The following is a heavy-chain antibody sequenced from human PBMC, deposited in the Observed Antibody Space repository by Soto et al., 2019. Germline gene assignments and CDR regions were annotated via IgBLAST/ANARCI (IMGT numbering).Heavy chain of an antibody. J-gene: IGHJ5*02. V-gene: IGHV4-30-4*01. D-gene: IGHD3-10*01. CDR2: IYYSGST. Sequence: QVQLQESGPGLVKPSQTLSLTCTVSGGSISSGDYYWSWIRQPPGKGLEWIGYIYYSGSTYYNPSLKSRVTISVDTSKNQFSLKLSSVTAADTAVYYCARGPVTYGSGRFLRFDHWGQGTLVTVSS. CDR3: ARGPVTYGSGRFLRFDH. CDR1: GGSISSGDYY.